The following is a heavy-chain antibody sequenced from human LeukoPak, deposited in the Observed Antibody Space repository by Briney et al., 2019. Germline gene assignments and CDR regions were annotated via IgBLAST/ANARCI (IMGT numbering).Heavy chain of an antibody. V-gene: IGHV1-69*13. CDR3: ARRSWGGRFGELRAFDI. CDR2: IIPIFGTA. D-gene: IGHD3-10*01. J-gene: IGHJ3*02. CDR1: GGTFSSYA. Sequence: ASVKVSCKASGGTFSSYAISWVRQAPGQGLEWMGGIIPIFGTANYAQKFQGRVTITADESTSTAYMELSSLRSEDTAVYYCARRSWGGRFGELRAFDIWGQGTMVTVSS.